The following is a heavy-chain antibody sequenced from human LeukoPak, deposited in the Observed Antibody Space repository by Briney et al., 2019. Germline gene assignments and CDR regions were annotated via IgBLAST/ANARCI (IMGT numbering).Heavy chain of an antibody. CDR2: IYPGDSDT. D-gene: IGHD2-8*02. Sequence: GESLKISCKGSGYSFTNYWIGWVRQMPGKGLEWMGIIYPGDSDTRYSPSFQGQVTISADKSISTAYLQWSSLQASDTAMHYCARRTASSTIGLYYFDNWGQGTLVTVSS. CDR1: GYSFTNYW. CDR3: ARRTASSTIGLYYFDN. V-gene: IGHV5-51*01. J-gene: IGHJ4*02.